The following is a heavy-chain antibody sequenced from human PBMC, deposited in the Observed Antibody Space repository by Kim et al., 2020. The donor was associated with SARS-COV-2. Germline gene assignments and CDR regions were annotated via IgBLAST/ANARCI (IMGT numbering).Heavy chain of an antibody. CDR2: INTNTGNP. D-gene: IGHD6-19*01. V-gene: IGHV7-4-1*02. Sequence: ASVKVSCKASGYTFTSYAMNWVRQAPGQGLEWMGWINTNTGNPTYAQGFTGRFVFSLDTSVSTAYLQISSLKAEDTAVYYCARDWSSGWYPISGGWFDPWGQGTLVTVSS. CDR3: ARDWSSGWYPISGGWFDP. J-gene: IGHJ5*02. CDR1: GYTFTSYA.